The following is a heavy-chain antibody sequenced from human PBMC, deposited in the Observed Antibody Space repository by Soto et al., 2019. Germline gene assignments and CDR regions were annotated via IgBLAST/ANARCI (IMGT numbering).Heavy chain of an antibody. CDR1: GFTFSSYA. V-gene: IGHV3-23*01. D-gene: IGHD3-16*01. CDR3: AKWHTYNYDSLAFSGFDC. J-gene: IGHJ4*02. CDR2: ISGGDGSP. Sequence: PGGSLRLSCGASGFTFSSYAMTWGRQAPGKGLEWVSAISGGDGSPSYADSVKGRFTISRDNSKNTLYLHMNSLRADDTAAYYCAKWHTYNYDSLAFSGFDCWGQGTQVTVSS.